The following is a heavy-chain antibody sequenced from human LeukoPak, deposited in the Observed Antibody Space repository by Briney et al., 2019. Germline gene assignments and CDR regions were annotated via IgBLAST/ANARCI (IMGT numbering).Heavy chain of an antibody. CDR2: ISSSSSTI. D-gene: IGHD2-2*01. V-gene: IGHV3-48*01. CDR3: ARAKYQLLWYFDY. Sequence: PGGSLRLSCAASGFTFSSYSMNWVRQAPGKGLEWVSYISSSSSTIYYADSVKGRFTISRDNAKNSLYLQMNSLRAEDTAVYYCARAKYQLLWYFDYWGQGTLVTVSS. J-gene: IGHJ4*02. CDR1: GFTFSSYS.